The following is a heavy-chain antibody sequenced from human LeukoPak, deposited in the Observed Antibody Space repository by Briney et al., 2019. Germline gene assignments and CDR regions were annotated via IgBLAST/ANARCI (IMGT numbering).Heavy chain of an antibody. D-gene: IGHD3-10*01. CDR2: IYYSGST. CDR1: GGSISSYY. Sequence: SETLSLTCTVSGGSISSYYWSWIRQPPGKGLEWIGYIYYSGSTNYNPSLKSRVTISVDTSKNQFSLKLSSVTAADTAVYYCARQAYYGSGSYMFDYWGQGPLVTVSS. CDR3: ARQAYYGSGSYMFDY. J-gene: IGHJ4*02. V-gene: IGHV4-59*08.